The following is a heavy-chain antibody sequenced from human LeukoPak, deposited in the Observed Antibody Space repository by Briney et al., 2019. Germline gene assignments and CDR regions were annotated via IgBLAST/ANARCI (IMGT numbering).Heavy chain of an antibody. D-gene: IGHD4-23*01. Sequence: GGSLRLSCAASGFTFSSYAMSWVRQAPGKGLEWVSAISGSGGSTYYADSVKGRFTISRDNSKNTLYLQMNSLRAEDTAMYYCATDYGGNSGPDWGQGTLVTVSS. CDR3: ATDYGGNSGPD. CDR1: GFTFSSYA. J-gene: IGHJ4*02. V-gene: IGHV3-23*01. CDR2: ISGSGGST.